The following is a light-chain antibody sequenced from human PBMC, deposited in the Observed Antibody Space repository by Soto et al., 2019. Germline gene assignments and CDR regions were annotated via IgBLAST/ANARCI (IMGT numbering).Light chain of an antibody. CDR1: QSIISSY. V-gene: IGKV3-20*01. J-gene: IGKJ1*01. CDR2: ATS. Sequence: EIVLTQSPGTLSLSPGERATLSCRASQSIISSYLAWYQHKPGQAPRLLIYATSDRATGIPDRFSGSGSGTDFTLTISRLEPEDFAVYYCQHYDITGGTFGQGTKVEIK. CDR3: QHYDITGGT.